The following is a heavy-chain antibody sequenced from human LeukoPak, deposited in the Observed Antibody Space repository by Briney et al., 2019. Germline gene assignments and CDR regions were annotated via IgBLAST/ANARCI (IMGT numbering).Heavy chain of an antibody. J-gene: IGHJ4*02. CDR1: GFTFSIYA. CDR3: ARGSSGWYGIDY. V-gene: IGHV3-23*01. Sequence: PGGSLRLSCATSGFTFSIYAMTWVRQAPGKGLEWVSTISGSGGNTYYADSVKGRFTISRDNAKNALYLQMNSLRAEDTAVYYCARGSSGWYGIDYWGQGALVNVSS. CDR2: ISGSGGNT. D-gene: IGHD6-19*01.